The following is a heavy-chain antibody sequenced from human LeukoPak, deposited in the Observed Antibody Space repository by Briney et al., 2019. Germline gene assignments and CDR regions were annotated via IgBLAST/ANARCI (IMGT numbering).Heavy chain of an antibody. CDR1: GFTFSTYG. Sequence: GRSLRLSCAASGFTFSTYGMHWVRQAPGKGLEWVAVIWSDGSNKYYADSVKGRFTISRDNSKNTLYLQMNSLRAEDTAVYYCAKDRNVGWEVILWGQGTLVTVSS. D-gene: IGHD1-26*01. CDR3: AKDRNVGWEVIL. CDR2: IWSDGSNK. J-gene: IGHJ4*02. V-gene: IGHV3-33*06.